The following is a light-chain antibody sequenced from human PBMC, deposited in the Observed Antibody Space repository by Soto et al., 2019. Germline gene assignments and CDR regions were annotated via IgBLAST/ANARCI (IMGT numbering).Light chain of an antibody. CDR3: QQYGSSPYY. CDR2: DAS. Sequence: EIVLTQSPATLSLSPGERATLSCRASHSVISSYLAWYQQKPGLAPRILIYDASSTATGIPDRFSGSGSGTDFTLTIRRLEPEDFAVYYCQQYGSSPYYFGQGTKLEIK. J-gene: IGKJ2*01. CDR1: HSVISSY. V-gene: IGKV3D-20*01.